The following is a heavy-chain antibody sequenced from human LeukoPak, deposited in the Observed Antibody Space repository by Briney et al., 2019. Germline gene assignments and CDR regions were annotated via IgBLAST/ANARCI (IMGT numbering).Heavy chain of an antibody. D-gene: IGHD3-22*01. CDR2: ISGSGGST. J-gene: IGHJ4*02. V-gene: IGHV3-23*01. Sequence: GGSLRLSCAASGFTFSSYGMSWVRQAPGKGLEWVSAISGSGGSTYYADSVKGRFTISRDNAKNSLYLQMNSLRAEDTAVYYCARDLADSSGHATLGYWGQGTLVTVSS. CDR3: ARDLADSSGHATLGY. CDR1: GFTFSSYG.